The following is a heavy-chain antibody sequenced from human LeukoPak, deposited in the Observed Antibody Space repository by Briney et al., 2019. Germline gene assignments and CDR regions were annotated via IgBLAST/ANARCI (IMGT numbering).Heavy chain of an antibody. J-gene: IGHJ4*02. Sequence: GGSLRLSCAASGFTFSSYAMSWVRQAPGKGLEWVSAISGSGGSTYYADSVKGRFTISRDNSKNTLYLQMNSLRAEDTAVYYCAKDPYSSSWYYFDYWAREPWSPSPQ. CDR2: ISGSGGST. D-gene: IGHD6-13*01. CDR3: AKDPYSSSWYYFDY. CDR1: GFTFSSYA. V-gene: IGHV3-23*01.